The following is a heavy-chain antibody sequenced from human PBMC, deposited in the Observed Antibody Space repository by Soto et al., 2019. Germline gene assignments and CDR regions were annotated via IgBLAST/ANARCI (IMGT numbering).Heavy chain of an antibody. CDR1: GVTVSSYA. CDR2: ISGSGGST. Sequence: PGGSLGLGCAASGVTVSSYAMSWVRQAPGRGLEWVSAISGSGGSTYYADSVKGRFTISRDNSKNTLYLQMNSLSAEDTAVYYCAKDARTSYWGQGTLVTVSS. V-gene: IGHV3-23*01. J-gene: IGHJ4*02. CDR3: AKDARTSY.